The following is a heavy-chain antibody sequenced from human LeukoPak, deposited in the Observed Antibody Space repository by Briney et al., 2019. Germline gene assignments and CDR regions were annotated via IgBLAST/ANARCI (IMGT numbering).Heavy chain of an antibody. V-gene: IGHV3-15*01. D-gene: IGHD2-2*01. CDR1: GFTFSNAW. Sequence: GGSLRLSCAASGFTFSNAWMSWVRQAPGKGLEWVGRIKSKTDGGTTDYAAPVKGRFTISRDDSKNTLYLQMNSLKTEDTAVYYCTTDVGYCSSTGCYEWGQGTLVTVSS. J-gene: IGHJ4*02. CDR2: IKSKTDGGTT. CDR3: TTDVGYCSSTGCYE.